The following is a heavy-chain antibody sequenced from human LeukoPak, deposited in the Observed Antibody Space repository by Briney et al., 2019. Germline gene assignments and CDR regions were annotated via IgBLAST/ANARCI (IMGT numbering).Heavy chain of an antibody. CDR3: AKNSGSVPMHYFYY. Sequence: PGRSLRLSCAASGFTFSSYGMHWVRQAPGKGLEWAAVISYDGSNKYYADSVKGRFTISSDNSKNMLYLQMISLRAEDTAVYYGAKNSGSVPMHYFYYWGQGTLVTVSS. CDR1: GFTFSSYG. CDR2: ISYDGSNK. D-gene: IGHD1-26*01. J-gene: IGHJ4*02. V-gene: IGHV3-30*18.